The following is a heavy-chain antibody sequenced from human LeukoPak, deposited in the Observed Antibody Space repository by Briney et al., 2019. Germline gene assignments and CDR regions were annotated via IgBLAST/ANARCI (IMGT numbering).Heavy chain of an antibody. J-gene: IGHJ4*02. CDR1: GYTFTSYY. CDR2: INPSGGST. Sequence: ASVKVSCKASGYTFTSYYMHWVRQAPGQGLEWMGIINPSGGSTSYAQKFQGRVTMTRDTSTSTVYMELSSLRSEDTAVYYCARDLFVGPVAGPTTFDFWGQGTLVTVSS. CDR3: ARDLFVGPVAGPTTFDF. V-gene: IGHV1-46*01. D-gene: IGHD6-19*01.